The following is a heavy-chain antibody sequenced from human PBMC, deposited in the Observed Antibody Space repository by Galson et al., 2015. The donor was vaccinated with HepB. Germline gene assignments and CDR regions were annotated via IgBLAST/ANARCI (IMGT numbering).Heavy chain of an antibody. J-gene: IGHJ4*02. D-gene: IGHD3-22*01. CDR3: TANTPVSSAYSNDY. V-gene: IGHV3-15*01. Sequence: SLRLSCAAFGFSFSNASMNWVRQAPGKGLEWVGHISNSIDGGTTDYAAPVKGRFTISRDDSKNTPYLQMNSLKIEDTAVYYCTANTPVSSAYSNDYWGQGILVTGCS. CDR2: ISNSIDGGTT. CDR1: GFSFSNAS.